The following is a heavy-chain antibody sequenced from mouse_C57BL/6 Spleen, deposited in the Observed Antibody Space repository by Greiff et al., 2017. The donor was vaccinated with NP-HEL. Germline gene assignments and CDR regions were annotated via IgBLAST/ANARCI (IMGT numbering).Heavy chain of an antibody. CDR3: ARGGTGYAMDY. CDR2: ISDGGSYT. CDR1: GFTFSSYA. D-gene: IGHD3-3*01. Sequence: DVKLVESGGGLVKPGGSLKLSCAASGFTFSSYAMSWVRQTPEQRLEWVATISDGGSYTYYPDNVKGRFTISRDNAKNNLYLQMSHLKSEDTAMYYCARGGTGYAMDYWGQGTSVTVSS. V-gene: IGHV5-4*03. J-gene: IGHJ4*01.